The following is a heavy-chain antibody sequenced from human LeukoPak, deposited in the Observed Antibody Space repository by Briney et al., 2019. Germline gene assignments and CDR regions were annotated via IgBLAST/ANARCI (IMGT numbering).Heavy chain of an antibody. CDR1: GGTFSSYA. J-gene: IGHJ5*02. Sequence: SVKVSCKASGGTFSSYAISWVRQAPGQGLEWMGRIIPILGIANYTQKFQGRVTITADKSTSTAYMELSSLRSEDTAVYYCARDLERTSFPFDPWGQGTLVTVSS. V-gene: IGHV1-69*04. CDR2: IIPILGIA. D-gene: IGHD1-1*01. CDR3: ARDLERTSFPFDP.